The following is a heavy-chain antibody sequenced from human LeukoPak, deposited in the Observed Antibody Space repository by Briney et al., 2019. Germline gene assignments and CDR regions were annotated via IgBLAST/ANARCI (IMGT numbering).Heavy chain of an antibody. CDR3: ARTREVTMVRGVIWVWFDP. V-gene: IGHV1-69*04. J-gene: IGHJ5*02. CDR1: GGTFSSYA. CDR2: IIPILGIA. Sequence: GSSVKVSCKASGGTFSSYAISWVRQAPGQGLEWMGRIIPILGIANYAQKFQGRVTITADKSTSTAYMELSSLRSEDTAVYYCARTREVTMVRGVIWVWFDPWGPGTLVTVSS. D-gene: IGHD3-10*01.